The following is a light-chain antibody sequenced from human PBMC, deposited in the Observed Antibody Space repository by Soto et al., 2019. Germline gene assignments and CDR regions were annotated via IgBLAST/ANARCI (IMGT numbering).Light chain of an antibody. CDR2: EVT. V-gene: IGLV2-14*01. J-gene: IGLJ2*01. CDR3: SSYTSSSTLV. Sequence: QSALTQPASVSGSPGQSITISCTGSSSDVGGYSYVSWYQQHPGKAPKLMIYEVTNRPSGVSNRFSGSKSANTASLTISGLQAEDEADYYCSSYTSSSTLVFGGGTKITVL. CDR1: SSDVGGYSY.